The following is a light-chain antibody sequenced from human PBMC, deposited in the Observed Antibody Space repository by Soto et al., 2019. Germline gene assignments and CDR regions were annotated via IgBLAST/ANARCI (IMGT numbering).Light chain of an antibody. CDR1: QGITSY. V-gene: IGKV1-9*01. J-gene: IGKJ4*01. Sequence: DIQVTQSPSSLSAPVGASVSITCRASQGITSYLAWYQQKPGKAPNLLIYGASTLQSGVPSRFSGSGSGTDFTLTINSLQAEDFATYYCQQTRSYPSTLGGGTKVDIK. CDR2: GAS. CDR3: QQTRSYPST.